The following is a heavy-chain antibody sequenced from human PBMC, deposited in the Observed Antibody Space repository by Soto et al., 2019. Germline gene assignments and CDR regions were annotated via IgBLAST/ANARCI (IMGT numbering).Heavy chain of an antibody. CDR1: GFTFSDHY. J-gene: IGHJ4*02. Sequence: PGGSLRLSCAASGFTFSDHYMDWVRQAPGKGLEWVGRTRNKANSYTTEYAASVKGRFTISRDDSKNSLYLQMNSLKTEDTAVYYCARTRVITGTTPFDYWGQGPLVTVSS. CDR3: ARTRVITGTTPFDY. V-gene: IGHV3-72*01. CDR2: TRNKANSYTT. D-gene: IGHD1-7*01.